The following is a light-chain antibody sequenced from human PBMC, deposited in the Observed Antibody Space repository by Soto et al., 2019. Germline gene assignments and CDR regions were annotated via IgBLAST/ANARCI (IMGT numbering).Light chain of an antibody. J-gene: IGKJ3*01. Sequence: DIVLTQSPGTLSLSPGERATLSCRASQSVSSSYLAWYQQKPGQAPRLLIYGASSRATGIPDRFSGSGSGTDFTLTISRLEPEDFAVYYCHQYGSSLLFTFGPGTKVDSK. CDR2: GAS. CDR3: HQYGSSLLFT. V-gene: IGKV3-20*01. CDR1: QSVSSSY.